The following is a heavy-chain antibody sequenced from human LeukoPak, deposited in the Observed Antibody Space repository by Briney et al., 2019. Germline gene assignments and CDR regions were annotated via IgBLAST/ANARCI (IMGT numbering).Heavy chain of an antibody. V-gene: IGHV1-69*13. CDR3: ARHFRGGSSWYEN. D-gene: IGHD6-13*01. CDR2: IIPIFGTA. J-gene: IGHJ4*02. CDR1: GGTFSSYA. Sequence: ASVKVSCTASGGTFSSYAISWVRQAPGQGLEWMGGIIPIFGTANYAQKFQGRVTITADESTSTAYMELSSLRSEDTAVYYCARHFRGGSSWYENWGQGTLVTVSS.